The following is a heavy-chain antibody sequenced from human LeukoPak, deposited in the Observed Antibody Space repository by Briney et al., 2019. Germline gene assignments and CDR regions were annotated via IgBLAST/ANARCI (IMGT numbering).Heavy chain of an antibody. J-gene: IGHJ4*02. CDR1: GDXVSSNSAG. CDR2: TYYKSKWYY. V-gene: IGHV6-1*01. CDR3: ARDQGALNS. Sequence: SQTLSLTCAVSGDXVSSNSAGWTWIRQSPSRGLEWLGRTYYKSKWYYEYAVSVKGRMTITPNTSKNQFSLQVNSVTPEDSAVYYCARDQGALNSWGQGTLVTVSS. D-gene: IGHD3-16*01.